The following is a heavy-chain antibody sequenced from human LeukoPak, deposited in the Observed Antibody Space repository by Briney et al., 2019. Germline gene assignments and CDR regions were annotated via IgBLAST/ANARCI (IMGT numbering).Heavy chain of an antibody. V-gene: IGHV5-51*01. J-gene: IGHJ4*02. CDR2: IYPGDSDT. D-gene: IGHD5-18*01. CDR3: ARRAKVTGYFDY. CDR1: GYSLTNYW. Sequence: GESLKISCKGSGYSLTNYWIGWVRQMPGKGLEWMGIIYPGDSDTRYIPSFQGQVTISADKSINTGYLQWSSLQASDTAMYYCARRAKVTGYFDYWGQGTLVTVSS.